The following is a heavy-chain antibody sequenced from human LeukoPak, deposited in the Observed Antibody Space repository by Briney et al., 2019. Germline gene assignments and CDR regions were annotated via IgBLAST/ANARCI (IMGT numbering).Heavy chain of an antibody. J-gene: IGHJ3*02. CDR2: IYTSGST. CDR3: ATALPFGELLVSGAFDI. CDR1: GGSISSYY. Sequence: KTSETLSLTCTVSGGSISSYYWSRIRQPAGKGLEWIGRIYTSGSTNYNPSLKSRVTISVDQSKNQFSLKLSSVTAAATAVYYCATALPFGELLVSGAFDIWGQGTMVTVSS. V-gene: IGHV4-4*07. D-gene: IGHD3-10*01.